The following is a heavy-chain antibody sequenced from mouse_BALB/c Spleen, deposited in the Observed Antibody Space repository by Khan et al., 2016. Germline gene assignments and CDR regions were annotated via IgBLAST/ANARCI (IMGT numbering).Heavy chain of an antibody. CDR1: GFAFSSYW. CDR3: GRGTPFAN. V-gene: IGHV1-80*01. D-gene: IGHD2-14*01. J-gene: IGHJ3*01. CDR2: IYPGDGDT. Sequence: QVQLKQSGAELVRPGSSVKLSCKASGFAFSSYWMTWVKQRPGQGLEWIGQIYPGDGDTNYNGKFKGKATLTADKSSSTAYMQLSSLTSEDSAVYFSGRGTPFANWGQGTLVTVSA.